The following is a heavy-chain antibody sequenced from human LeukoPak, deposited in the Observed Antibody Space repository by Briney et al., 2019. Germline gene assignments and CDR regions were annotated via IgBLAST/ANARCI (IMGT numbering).Heavy chain of an antibody. CDR2: IYYSGST. J-gene: IGHJ4*02. D-gene: IGHD3-3*01. Sequence: SETLSLTCTVSGDSMSSSHYCWGWIRQPPGKGLEWIGSIYYSGSTYYNPSLKSRVTMSVDTSKKQFSLKLSSVTAADTAVYYCARGRKVITIFGVVWEPIDYWGQGTLVTVSS. CDR3: ARGRKVITIFGVVWEPIDY. V-gene: IGHV4-39*01. CDR1: GDSMSSSHYC.